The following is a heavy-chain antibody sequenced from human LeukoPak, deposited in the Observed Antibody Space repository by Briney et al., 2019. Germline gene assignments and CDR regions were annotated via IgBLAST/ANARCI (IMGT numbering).Heavy chain of an antibody. CDR2: IKHRGST. J-gene: IGHJ4*02. Sequence: PSETLSLTCAVCGGSFSGYYGSWVRQPPGKGLEWNGEIKHRGSTNYNPSLRSRFTISVDTSKNQCSLKLASVTAADTAVYYCARAGDNIGYCDYWGQGILVTVSS. CDR1: GGSFSGYY. CDR3: ARAGDNIGYCDY. D-gene: IGHD3-22*01. V-gene: IGHV4-34*01.